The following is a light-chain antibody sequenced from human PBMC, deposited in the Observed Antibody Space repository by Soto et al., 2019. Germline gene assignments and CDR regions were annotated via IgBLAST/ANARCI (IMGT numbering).Light chain of an antibody. CDR2: KAS. Sequence: DIQMTQSPSTLSASVGDRVTITCRASQSISCWLAWYQQKPGKAPKLLIYKASSLESGVPSRFSGSGSGTEFTLTISSLQPDDFATYYCQQFNNYPWTFGQGTKVDIK. CDR3: QQFNNYPWT. J-gene: IGKJ1*01. CDR1: QSISCW. V-gene: IGKV1-5*03.